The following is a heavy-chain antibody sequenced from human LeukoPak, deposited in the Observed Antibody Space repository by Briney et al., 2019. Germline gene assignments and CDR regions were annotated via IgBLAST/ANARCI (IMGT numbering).Heavy chain of an antibody. CDR3: TRGIAAAGTLGVQH. CDR1: GFTFSSYE. Sequence: GGSLRLSCAASGFTFSSYEMNWVRQAPGKGLEWVGRIRSKANSYATAYAASVKGRFTISRDDSKNTAYLQMNSLKTEDTAVYYCTRGIAAAGTLGVQHWGQGTLVTVSS. V-gene: IGHV3-73*01. J-gene: IGHJ1*01. CDR2: IRSKANSYAT. D-gene: IGHD6-13*01.